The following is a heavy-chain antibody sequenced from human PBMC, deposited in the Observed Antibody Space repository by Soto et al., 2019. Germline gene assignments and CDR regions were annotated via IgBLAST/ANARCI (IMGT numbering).Heavy chain of an antibody. Sequence: VKGTGRASSSMFTRSVNSRVRQAPGQGLEWMGWISAYNGNTNYAQKLQGRVTMTTDTSTSTAYMELRSLRSDDTAVYYCARDPTLTFGGVIVMNYYYGMDVWGQGTPVTVSS. CDR3: ARDPTLTFGGVIVMNYYYGMDV. D-gene: IGHD3-16*02. V-gene: IGHV1-18*01. CDR2: ISAYNGNT. J-gene: IGHJ6*02. CDR1: SSMFTRSV.